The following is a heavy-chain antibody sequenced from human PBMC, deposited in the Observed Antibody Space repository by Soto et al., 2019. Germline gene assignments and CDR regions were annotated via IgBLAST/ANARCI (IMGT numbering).Heavy chain of an antibody. CDR3: ARGLITGSQYSGGWYYFDS. CDR1: GGSISTTTYY. CDR2: IYYTGRT. Sequence: PSETLSLTCTVSGGSISTTTYYWGWVRQPPGKGLEWIGNIYYTGRTYYNPSLKSRVTISVDTSNNQFSLRLNSVTAADTAVYYCARGLITGSQYSGGWYYFDSWGQGTQVTVSS. J-gene: IGHJ4*02. V-gene: IGHV4-39*01. D-gene: IGHD1-26*01.